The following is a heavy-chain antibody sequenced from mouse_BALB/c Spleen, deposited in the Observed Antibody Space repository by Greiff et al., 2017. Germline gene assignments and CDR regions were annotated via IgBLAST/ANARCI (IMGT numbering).Heavy chain of an antibody. D-gene: IGHD1-1*02. CDR2: ISSGSSTI. Sequence: EVKLVESGGGLVQPGGSRKLSCAASGFTFSSFGMHWVRQAPEKGLEWVAYISSGSSTIYYADTVKGRFTISSDNTKNTLFLQMTSLRSEDTAMYYCAKEIRRWDYAFDYWGQGTTLTVSS. CDR3: AKEIRRWDYAFDY. CDR1: GFTFSSFG. V-gene: IGHV5-17*02. J-gene: IGHJ2*01.